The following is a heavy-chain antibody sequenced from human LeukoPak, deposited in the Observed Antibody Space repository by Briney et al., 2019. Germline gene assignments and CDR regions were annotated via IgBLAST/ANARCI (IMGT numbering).Heavy chain of an antibody. CDR2: INPSGGST. V-gene: IGHV1-46*01. CDR3: AGRYGSGSYYDYYYYMDV. D-gene: IGHD3-10*01. Sequence: ASVRVSCKASGYNLMDHALHWVRQAPGQGLEWMGIINPSGGSTSYAQKFQGRVTMTRDMSTSTVYMELSSLRSEDTAVYYCAGRYGSGSYYDYYYYMDVWGKGTTVTVSS. J-gene: IGHJ6*03. CDR1: GYNLMDHA.